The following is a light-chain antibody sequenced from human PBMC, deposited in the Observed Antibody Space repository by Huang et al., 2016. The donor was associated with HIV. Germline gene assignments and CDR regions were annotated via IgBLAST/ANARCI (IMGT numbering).Light chain of an antibody. CDR1: QSVSSN. CDR3: HQYTKWPSWT. Sequence: EIVMTQSPGTLTVSPGERATLSCRASQSVSSNLAWYQQKPGQTPRLVIYGASARATGSPARFSGSGSGTEFTLTISSLQSEDFGVYYCHQYTKWPSWTFGQGTKVEIK. J-gene: IGKJ1*01. CDR2: GAS. V-gene: IGKV3-15*01.